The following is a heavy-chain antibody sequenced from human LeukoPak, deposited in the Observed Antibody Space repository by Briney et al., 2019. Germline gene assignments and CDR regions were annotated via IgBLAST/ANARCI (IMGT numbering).Heavy chain of an antibody. CDR1: GFAFSSYA. Sequence: GGSLRLSCAASGFAFSSYAITWVRQAPGKGLEWVSAISGSGDSTYYADSVKGRFTISRDNSKNTMYLQMNSLRVEDTAVYYCARPPNYYDSSGYVYWGQGTLVTVSS. D-gene: IGHD3-22*01. V-gene: IGHV3-23*01. CDR2: ISGSGDST. J-gene: IGHJ4*02. CDR3: ARPPNYYDSSGYVY.